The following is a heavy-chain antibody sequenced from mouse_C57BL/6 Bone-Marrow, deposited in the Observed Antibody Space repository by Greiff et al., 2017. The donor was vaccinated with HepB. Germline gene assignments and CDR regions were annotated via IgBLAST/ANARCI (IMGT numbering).Heavy chain of an antibody. V-gene: IGHV2-2*01. CDR1: GFSLTSYG. CDR3: ARNYCGSSLYYFDC. J-gene: IGHJ2*01. CDR2: IWRGGST. Sequence: QVQLQQSGPGLVQPSQSLSITCTVSGFSLTSYGVHWVRQSPGKGLEWLGVIWRGGSTDYNAPFISSLSTITDNSKSQVFLKMNSLQADDTAIYYCARNYCGSSLYYFDCWGQGTTLTVSS. D-gene: IGHD1-1*01.